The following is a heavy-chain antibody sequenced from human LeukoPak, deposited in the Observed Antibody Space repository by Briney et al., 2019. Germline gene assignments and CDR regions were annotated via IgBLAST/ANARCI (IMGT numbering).Heavy chain of an antibody. D-gene: IGHD3-10*01. CDR2: IYYSGST. CDR3: ARQAYGSGSYSVRGPVAY. J-gene: IGHJ4*02. V-gene: IGHV4-39*01. CDR1: GGSISSSSYY. Sequence: SETLSLTCTVSGGSISSSSYYWGWIRQPPGKGLEWIGSIYYSGSTYYNPSLKSRVTISVDTSKNQFSLKLSSVTAADTAVYYCARQAYGSGSYSVRGPVAYWGRGTLVTVSS.